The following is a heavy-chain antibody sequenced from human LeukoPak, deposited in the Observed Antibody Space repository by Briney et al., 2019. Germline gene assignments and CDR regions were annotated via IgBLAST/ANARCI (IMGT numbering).Heavy chain of an antibody. V-gene: IGHV3-33*01. CDR3: ARDTNVQGYSYAQENFEY. J-gene: IGHJ4*02. D-gene: IGHD5-18*01. CDR1: GFTFNYYG. CDR2: IWYDGSKK. Sequence: PGGSLRLSCVASGFTFNYYGMHWVRQAPGKGLEWAAVIWYDGSKKYYADSAKGRFTISRDNSKNTLYLQMDSLRAEDTAVYYCARDTNVQGYSYAQENFEYWGQGNLVTVSS.